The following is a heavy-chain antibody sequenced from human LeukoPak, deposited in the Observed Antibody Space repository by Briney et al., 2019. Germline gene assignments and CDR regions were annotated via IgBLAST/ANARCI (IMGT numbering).Heavy chain of an antibody. J-gene: IGHJ3*02. Sequence: SETLSLTCAVYGGSFSGYYWSWIRQPPGKGLEWIGYIYYSGSTNYNPSLKSRVTISVDTSKNQFSLKLSSVTAADTAVYYCARSPQWLGDAFDIWGQGTMVTVSS. CDR1: GGSFSGYY. CDR3: ARSPQWLGDAFDI. CDR2: IYYSGST. D-gene: IGHD6-19*01. V-gene: IGHV4-59*01.